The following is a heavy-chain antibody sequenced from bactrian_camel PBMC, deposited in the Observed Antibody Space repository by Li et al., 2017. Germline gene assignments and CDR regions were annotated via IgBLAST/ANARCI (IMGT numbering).Heavy chain of an antibody. Sequence: VQLVESGGGSVQAGETLRLTCTASGFTFSTYAMSWVRQAPGQGLEWVSTMDSGGTNIYYTDSVKGRCTISRDNAKNTLYLQLNSLKTEDTALYYCAVDGYSGGYMYAIGHWGQGTQVTVS. CDR1: GFTFSTYA. D-gene: IGHD2*01. J-gene: IGHJ4*01. CDR2: MDSGGTNI. CDR3: AVDGYSGGYMYAIGH. V-gene: IGHV3S40*01.